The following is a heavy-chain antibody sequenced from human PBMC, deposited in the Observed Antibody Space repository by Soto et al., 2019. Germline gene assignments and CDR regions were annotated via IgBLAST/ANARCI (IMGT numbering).Heavy chain of an antibody. D-gene: IGHD1-1*01. V-gene: IGHV1-18*04. CDR2: ISPYSGNT. J-gene: IGHJ6*02. Sequence: ASVKVSCKASGYTFTSHNISWVRQAPGQGLEWMGWISPYSGNTDYAQNLQGRVTMTTDAWTSTAYMELRSLRSDDAAVYYCARDKQERLFYYYYGLDVWGQGTTVTVSS. CDR3: ARDKQERLFYYYYGLDV. CDR1: GYTFTSHN.